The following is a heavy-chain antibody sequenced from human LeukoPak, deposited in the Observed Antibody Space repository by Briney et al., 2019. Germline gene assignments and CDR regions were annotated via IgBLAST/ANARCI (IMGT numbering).Heavy chain of an antibody. Sequence: GGSLRLSCAASGFTFSDYYMSWIRQAPGKGLEWVSYISSSGSTIYYADSVKGRFTISRDNAKNSLYLQMNSLRAEDTAVYYCARDPGVVAATRLIDYWGQGTLVTVSS. J-gene: IGHJ4*02. CDR1: GFTFSDYY. CDR2: ISSSGSTI. CDR3: ARDPGVVAATRLIDY. D-gene: IGHD2-15*01. V-gene: IGHV3-11*04.